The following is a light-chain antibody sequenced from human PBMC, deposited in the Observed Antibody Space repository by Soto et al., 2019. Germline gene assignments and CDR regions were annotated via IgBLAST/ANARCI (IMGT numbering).Light chain of an antibody. CDR3: AAWDDSLIGSV. CDR2: GNN. J-gene: IGLJ1*01. V-gene: IGLV1-44*01. Sequence: QSVLTYPPSASVTPAYTVTVSCSENSCNLGSNTVNCYQQFQGTATKILIYGNNQRPSGVPDRFSGSKSATSASLAIRGLQSEDDADYYYAAWDDSLIGSVFGTGTKVT. CDR1: SCNLGSNT.